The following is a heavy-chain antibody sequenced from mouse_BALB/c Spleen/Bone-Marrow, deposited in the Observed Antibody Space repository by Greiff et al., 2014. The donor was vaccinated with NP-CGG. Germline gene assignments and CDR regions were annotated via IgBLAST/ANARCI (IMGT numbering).Heavy chain of an antibody. CDR1: GXNIKDTY. D-gene: IGHD2-9*01. J-gene: IGHJ3*01. CDR3: TTYYGSRFTY. Sequence: LVESGAELVKPGASVKXXCXXSGXNIKDTYMHWVKQRPEQGLEWIGRIDPXXXXXXXXXXXXXXXXXTADTSSNTAYLQLSSLPSEDTAVYYCTTYYGSRFTYWGQGTLVTVSA. CDR2: IDPXXXXX. V-gene: IGHV14-3*02.